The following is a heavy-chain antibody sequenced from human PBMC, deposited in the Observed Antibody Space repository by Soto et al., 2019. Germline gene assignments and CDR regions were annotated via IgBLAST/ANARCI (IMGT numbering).Heavy chain of an antibody. J-gene: IGHJ6*02. CDR3: ARQSYFDWLGSYYYYGMDV. CDR1: GGSISSSSYY. CDR2: IYYSGST. Sequence: SETLSLTCTVSGGSISSSSYYWGWIRQPPGKGLEWIGSIYYSGSTYYNPSLKSRVTISVDTSKNQFSLKLSSVTAADTAVYYCARQSYFDWLGSYYYYGMDVWGQGTTVTVSS. D-gene: IGHD3-9*01. V-gene: IGHV4-39*01.